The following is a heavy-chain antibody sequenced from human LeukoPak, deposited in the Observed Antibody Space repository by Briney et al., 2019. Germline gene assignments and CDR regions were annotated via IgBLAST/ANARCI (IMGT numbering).Heavy chain of an antibody. D-gene: IGHD6-19*01. CDR3: ARRAVGGSGWFDY. V-gene: IGHV5-51*01. CDR2: IYPGDSDT. Sequence: GESLKISCQGSGYNFNSYWITWVRQMPGKGLEWMGIIYPGDSDTKYSPSFQGQVTISADKPTSTAYLQWSSLKASDTAMYYCARRAVGGSGWFDYWGQGTLVTVSS. J-gene: IGHJ4*02. CDR1: GYNFNSYW.